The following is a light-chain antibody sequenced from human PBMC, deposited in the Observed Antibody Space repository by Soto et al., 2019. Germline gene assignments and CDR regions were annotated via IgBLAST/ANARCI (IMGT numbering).Light chain of an antibody. CDR2: DVS. V-gene: IGLV2-14*01. CDR3: SSYTSSSTYV. J-gene: IGLJ1*01. Sequence: QSALTQPASVSGSPGQSITIACTGTSSDVGGYNYVSWYQQYPGKAPRLVISDVSNRPSGVSHRFSGSKSGNSASLTISGLPAEDEADYYCSSYTSSSTYVFGTGTKVTVL. CDR1: SSDVGGYNY.